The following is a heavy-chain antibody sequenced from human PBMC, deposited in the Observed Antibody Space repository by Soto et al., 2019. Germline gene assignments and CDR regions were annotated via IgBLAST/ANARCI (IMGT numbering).Heavy chain of an antibody. V-gene: IGHV5-51*01. D-gene: IGHD3-22*01. CDR1: GYSFTSYW. Sequence: PGESLKISCKGSGYSFTSYWIGCVRQMPGKGLEWMGIIYPGDSDTRYSPSFQGQVTISADKSISTAYLQWSSLKASDTAMYYCARALYDSSGYYALDYWGQGTLVTVSS. J-gene: IGHJ4*02. CDR2: IYPGDSDT. CDR3: ARALYDSSGYYALDY.